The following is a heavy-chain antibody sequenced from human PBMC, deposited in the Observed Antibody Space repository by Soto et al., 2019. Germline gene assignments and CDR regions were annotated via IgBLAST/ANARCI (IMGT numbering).Heavy chain of an antibody. D-gene: IGHD6-13*01. J-gene: IGHJ6*03. CDR2: ISGSGGST. V-gene: IGHV3-23*01. CDR1: GFTFSSYA. CDR3: AKDWIAAAENYYYYMDV. Sequence: GESLKISCAASGFTFSSYAMSWVRQAPGKGLEWVSAISGSGGSTYYADSVKGRFTISRDNSKNTLYLQMNSLRAEDTAVYYCAKDWIAAAENYYYYMDVWGKGTTVTVSS.